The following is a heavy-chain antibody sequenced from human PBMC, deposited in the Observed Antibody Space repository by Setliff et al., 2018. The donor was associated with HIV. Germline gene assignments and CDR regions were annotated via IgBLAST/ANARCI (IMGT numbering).Heavy chain of an antibody. Sequence: SVKVSCKASGGTFSSYTISWVRQAPGQGLEWMGRIIPIRGIANYAQKFQGRVTITSDKSTSTAYMEVSSLGSDDTAIYYCARAYSSYWYHVDYWGQGTLVTVSS. J-gene: IGHJ4*02. V-gene: IGHV1-69*02. CDR2: IIPIRGIA. CDR1: GGTFSSYT. CDR3: ARAYSSYWYHVDY. D-gene: IGHD6-13*01.